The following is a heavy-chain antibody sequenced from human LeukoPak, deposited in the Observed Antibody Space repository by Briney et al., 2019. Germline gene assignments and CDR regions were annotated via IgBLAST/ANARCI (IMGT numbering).Heavy chain of an antibody. Sequence: PSETLSLTGTVSGGSITGYYWSWIRQPPGKGLEWIGDVFYTGRTAYSPSLRSRVTISVATSRNQFSLKLSSVTAADTAVYHCARHAPGGSNGDYWGQGTLITVSS. CDR1: GGSITGYY. J-gene: IGHJ4*02. V-gene: IGHV4-59*08. D-gene: IGHD2-2*01. CDR2: VFYTGRT. CDR3: ARHAPGGSNGDY.